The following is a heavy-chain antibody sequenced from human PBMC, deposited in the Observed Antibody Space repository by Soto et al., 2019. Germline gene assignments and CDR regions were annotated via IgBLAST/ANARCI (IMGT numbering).Heavy chain of an antibody. D-gene: IGHD3-3*01. V-gene: IGHV1-24*01. J-gene: IGHJ5*02. CDR3: ATEPPQLRFLEWLLRGWFDP. CDR2: FDPEDGET. Sequence: ASVKVSCKVSGYTLTELSMHWVRQAPGKGLEWMGGFDPEDGETIYAQKFQGRVTMTEDTSTDTAYMELSSLRSEDTAVYYCATEPPQLRFLEWLLRGWFDPWGQGTLVTVSS. CDR1: GYTLTELS.